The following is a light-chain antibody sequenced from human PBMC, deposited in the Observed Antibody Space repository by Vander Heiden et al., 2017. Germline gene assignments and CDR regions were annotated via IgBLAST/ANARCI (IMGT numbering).Light chain of an antibody. CDR3: QQRADWPLT. V-gene: IGKV3-11*01. J-gene: IGKJ4*01. CDR1: QRNLSY. Sequence: DIVLPQSPATLSFSAGERATLTCRASQRNLSYLAWYQQQPAETPTILLYDASTSVPGIPARWSGSGAGTDFTPPISSLEPEDVAVYYCQQRADWPLTFGGGTKVEIK. CDR2: DAS.